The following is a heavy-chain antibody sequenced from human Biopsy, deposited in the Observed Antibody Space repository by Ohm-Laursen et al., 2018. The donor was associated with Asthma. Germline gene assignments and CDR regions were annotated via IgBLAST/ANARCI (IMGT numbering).Heavy chain of an antibody. CDR3: ASRGGDFWSVYYMDY. V-gene: IGHV3-30*03. Sequence: SLRLSCSATGFSFGSFGMHWVRQVPGKGPEWVALISFDGRYEYYADSVKGRFTISRDNPMKRLYLQMSSLTAEDTAVYYCASRGGDFWSVYYMDYWGQGTLVTVSS. CDR1: GFSFGSFG. J-gene: IGHJ4*02. D-gene: IGHD3-3*01. CDR2: ISFDGRYE.